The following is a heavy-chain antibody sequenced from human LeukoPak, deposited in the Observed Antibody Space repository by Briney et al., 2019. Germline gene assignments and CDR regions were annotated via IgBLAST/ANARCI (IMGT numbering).Heavy chain of an antibody. CDR1: GFTFSSYD. J-gene: IGHJ3*02. V-gene: IGHV3-13*01. D-gene: IGHD3-9*01. CDR3: AGAPVLLRYFDWSHAFDI. CDR2: IGTAGDT. Sequence: GGSLRLSCAASGFTFSSYDMHWVRQATGKGLEWVSAIGTAGDTYYPGSVKGRFTISRENAKNSLYLQMNSLRAGDTAVYYCAGAPVLLRYFDWSHAFDIWGQGTMVTVSS.